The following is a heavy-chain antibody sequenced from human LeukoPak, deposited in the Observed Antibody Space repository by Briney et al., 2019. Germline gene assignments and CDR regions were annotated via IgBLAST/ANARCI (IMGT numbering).Heavy chain of an antibody. J-gene: IGHJ4*02. CDR1: GFTFSSYS. CDR3: ARDLGSGFDY. V-gene: IGHV3-21*01. CDR2: ISSSSSYI. D-gene: IGHD5-12*01. Sequence: GGSLRLSCAASGFTFSSYSMNWVRQAPGKGVEWVSSISSSSSYIYYADSVKGRFTISRDNAKNSLYLQMNSLRAEDTAVYYCARDLGSGFDYWGQGTLVTVSS.